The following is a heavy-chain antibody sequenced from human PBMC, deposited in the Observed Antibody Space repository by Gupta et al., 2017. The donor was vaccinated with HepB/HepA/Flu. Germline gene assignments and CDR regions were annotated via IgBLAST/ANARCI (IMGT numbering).Heavy chain of an antibody. V-gene: IGHV3-33*01. CDR3: ARGAYYDSSGYCEY. Sequence: QVQLVESGGGVVQPGRSLRLSCAASGFTFSSYGIHWVRQAPGKGLEWVAAIWYDGTNKYYADSVKGRFSISRDNSKNTLYLQMNSLRAEDTAVYYCARGAYYDSSGYCEYWGQGTLVTVSS. CDR2: IWYDGTNK. CDR1: GFTFSSYG. J-gene: IGHJ4*02. D-gene: IGHD3-22*01.